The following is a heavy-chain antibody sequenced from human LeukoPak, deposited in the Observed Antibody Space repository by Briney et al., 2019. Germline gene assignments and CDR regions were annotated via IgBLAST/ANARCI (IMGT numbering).Heavy chain of an antibody. J-gene: IGHJ6*03. CDR2: IYHSGST. D-gene: IGHD2-21*01. CDR1: GYSISSGYY. V-gene: IGHV4-38-2*02. Sequence: SETLSLTCTVSGYSISSGYYWGWIRQPPGKGLEWIGSIYHSGSTYYNPSLKSRVTISVDTSKNQFSLKLSSVTAADTAVYYCARLGKPIYYYYYYYMDVWGKGTTVTISS. CDR3: ARLGKPIYYYYYYYMDV.